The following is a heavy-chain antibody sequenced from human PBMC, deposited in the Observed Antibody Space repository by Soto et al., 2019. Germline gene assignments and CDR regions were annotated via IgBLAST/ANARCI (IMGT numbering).Heavy chain of an antibody. J-gene: IGHJ4*02. CDR3: ARDPENWNDLFDY. D-gene: IGHD1-1*01. V-gene: IGHV3-21*01. CDR2: ISSSSSYI. CDR1: GFTFSSYS. Sequence: GGSLRLSCAASGFTFSSYSMNWVRQAPGKGLEWVSSISSSSSYIYYADSVKGRFTISRDNAKNSLYLQMNSLRAEDTAVYYCARDPENWNDLFDYWGQGTLVTVSS.